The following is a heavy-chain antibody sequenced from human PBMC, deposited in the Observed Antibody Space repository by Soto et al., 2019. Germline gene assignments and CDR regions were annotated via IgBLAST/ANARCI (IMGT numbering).Heavy chain of an antibody. CDR3: ARIRRAPQLVINYYYGMDV. CDR1: GGTFSSYA. V-gene: IGHV1-69*13. D-gene: IGHD6-6*01. CDR2: IIPIFGTA. J-gene: IGHJ6*02. Sequence: ASVKVSCKASGGTFSSYAISWVRQAPGQGLEWMGGIIPIFGTANYAQKFQGRVTITADESTSTAYMELSSLRSEDTAVYYCARIRRAPQLVINYYYGMDVWGQGTTVTVSS.